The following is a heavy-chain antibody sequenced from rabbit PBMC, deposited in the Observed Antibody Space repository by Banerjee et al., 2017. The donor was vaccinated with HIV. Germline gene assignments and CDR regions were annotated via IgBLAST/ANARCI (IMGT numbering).Heavy chain of an antibody. CDR2: MDAGNSGST. CDR1: GFSFSSNYY. CDR3: ARLDVSNSGDYNL. D-gene: IGHD1-1*01. V-gene: IGHV1S40*01. J-gene: IGHJ4*01. Sequence: QSLEESGGDLVKPGASLTLTCTASGFSFSSNYYISWVRQAPGKGLELIACMDAGNSGSTYYANWAKGRFTISKTSSTTVTLQMTSLTAADTATYFCARLDVSNSGDYNLWGQGTLVTVS.